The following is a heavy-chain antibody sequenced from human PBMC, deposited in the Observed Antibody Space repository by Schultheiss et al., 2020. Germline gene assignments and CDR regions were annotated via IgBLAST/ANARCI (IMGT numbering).Heavy chain of an antibody. CDR3: ARDRSVTNGWLGGMDV. CDR1: GGSVSSGSYY. CDR2: IYYSGST. D-gene: IGHD6-19*01. V-gene: IGHV4-61*01. J-gene: IGHJ6*04. Sequence: SETLSLTCTVSGGSVSSGSYYWSWIRQPPGKGLEWIGYIYYSGSTNYNPSLKSRVTISVDTSKNQFSLKLSSVTAADTAVYYCARDRSVTNGWLGGMDVWGKGTTVTVSS.